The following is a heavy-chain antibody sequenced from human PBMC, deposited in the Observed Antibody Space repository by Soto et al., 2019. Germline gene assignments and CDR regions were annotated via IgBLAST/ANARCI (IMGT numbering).Heavy chain of an antibody. Sequence: GGSLRLSCAASGFTFSSYSMNWVRQAPGKGLEWVSYISSSSSTIYYADSVKGRFTISRDNAKNSLYLQMNSLRAEDTAVYYCAKAREYSGYDYAFDIWGQGTMVTVSS. V-gene: IGHV3-48*01. CDR2: ISSSSSTI. D-gene: IGHD5-12*01. CDR3: AKAREYSGYDYAFDI. J-gene: IGHJ3*02. CDR1: GFTFSSYS.